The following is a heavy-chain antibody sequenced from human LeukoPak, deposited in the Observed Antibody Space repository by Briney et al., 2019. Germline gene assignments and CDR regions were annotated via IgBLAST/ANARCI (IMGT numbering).Heavy chain of an antibody. CDR1: GYTFTDYY. J-gene: IGHJ4*02. CDR2: INPNNGDT. CDR3: ARDGGFDY. V-gene: IGHV1-2*02. Sequence: ASVKVSCKASGYTFTDYYMHWVRQAPGQGLERMGWINPNNGDTNYAQKFQGRVTMTRDTSISTAYMELSRLRSDDTAVYYCARDGGFDYWGQGTQVTVSS.